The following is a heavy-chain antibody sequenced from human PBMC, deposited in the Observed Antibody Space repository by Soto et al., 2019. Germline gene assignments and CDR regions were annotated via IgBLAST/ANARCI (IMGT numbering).Heavy chain of an antibody. CDR3: ASHSSLRGYCISTSCYGYYYGMDV. Sequence: QVQLVQSGAEVKKPGSSVKVSCKASGGTFSSYAISWVRQAPGQGLEWMGGIIPIFGTADYAQKFQGRVTSTAAESTSTAYMELSSLRSEDTAVYYCASHSSLRGYCISTSCYGYYYGMDVWGQGTTVTVSS. CDR1: GGTFSSYA. V-gene: IGHV1-69*12. CDR2: IIPIFGTA. J-gene: IGHJ6*02. D-gene: IGHD2-2*01.